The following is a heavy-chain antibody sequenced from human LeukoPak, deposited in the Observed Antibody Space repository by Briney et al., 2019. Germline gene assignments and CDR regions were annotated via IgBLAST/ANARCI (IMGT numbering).Heavy chain of an antibody. V-gene: IGHV3-53*01. Sequence: GGSLRLSCAASGFIFSSNYMSWVRQAPGKGLEGVSVIYSGGTTYYADSVKGRFTISRDNSKNTLYLQMNSLRAEDTAVYYCARESGYDTSGYYLDCWGQGTLVTVSS. J-gene: IGHJ4*02. D-gene: IGHD3-22*01. CDR3: ARESGYDTSGYYLDC. CDR2: IYSGGTT. CDR1: GFIFSSNY.